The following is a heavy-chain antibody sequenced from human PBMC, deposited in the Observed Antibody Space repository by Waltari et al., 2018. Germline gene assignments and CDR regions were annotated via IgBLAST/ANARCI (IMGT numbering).Heavy chain of an antibody. V-gene: IGHV1-18*01. Sequence: QVQLVQSGPEVKEPGDSVKVSCKSSGYSFTTYGISWVRQVPGQGLEWMGWIRVYNYNPDYGQKFQGRVPIPTDISTGTFDMELRSLRSDDTAVYYCARVRNSFYYDMDVLGKGTTVTVSS. CDR2: IRVYNYNP. J-gene: IGHJ6*03. CDR3: ARVRNSFYYDMDV. CDR1: GYSFTTYG.